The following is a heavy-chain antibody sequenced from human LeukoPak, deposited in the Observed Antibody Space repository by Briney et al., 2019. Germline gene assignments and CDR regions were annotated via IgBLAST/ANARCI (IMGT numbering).Heavy chain of an antibody. J-gene: IGHJ6*02. V-gene: IGHV1-18*01. CDR3: ARVFTDYYYYYGMDV. CDR2: ISAYNGNT. CDR1: GYTFTSYG. Sequence: ASVKVSCKASGYTFTSYGTSWVRQAPGQGLEWMGWISAYNGNTNYAQKLQGRVIMTTDTSTSTAYMELRSLRSDDTAVYYCARVFTDYYYYYGMDVWGQGTTVTVSS.